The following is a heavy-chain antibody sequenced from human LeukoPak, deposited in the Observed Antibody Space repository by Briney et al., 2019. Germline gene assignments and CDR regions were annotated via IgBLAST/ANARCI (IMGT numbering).Heavy chain of an antibody. D-gene: IGHD6-13*01. J-gene: IGHJ4*02. V-gene: IGHV3-7*04. Sequence: GGSLRLSCAASGFTFSSYWMSWVRQAPGKGLEWVANIKQDGSAKYYVDSVKGRFTISRDNAKNSLYLQMNSLRAEDTAVYYCAGDGIAAAGTGFDSWGQGTLVTVSS. CDR1: GFTFSSYW. CDR3: AGDGIAAAGTGFDS. CDR2: IKQDGSAK.